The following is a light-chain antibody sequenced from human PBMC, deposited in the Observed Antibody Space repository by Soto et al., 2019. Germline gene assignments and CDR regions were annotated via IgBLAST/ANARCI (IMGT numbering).Light chain of an antibody. CDR2: DAS. J-gene: IGKJ1*01. CDR1: QSISSW. CDR3: HQYNTYPWT. V-gene: IGKV1-5*01. Sequence: DIQMTQSPSTLSASVGDRVTIACRASQSISSWLAWYQQKPGKAPKLLIYDASTLENGVPSRFGGSGSGTEFTLTISSLQPDDFTTYYCHQYNTYPWTFGQGTKVDIK.